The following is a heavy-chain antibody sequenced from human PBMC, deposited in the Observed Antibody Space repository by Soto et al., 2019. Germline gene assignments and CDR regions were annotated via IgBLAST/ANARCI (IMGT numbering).Heavy chain of an antibody. CDR2: IYYSGST. J-gene: IGHJ6*02. CDR1: GGSISSYY. V-gene: IGHV4-59*01. CDR3: ARGISKADGYYYYYGMDV. Sequence: SETLSLTCTVSGGSISSYYWSWIRQPPGKGLEWIGYIYYSGSTNYNPSLKSRVTISVDTSKNQFSLKLSSVTAADTAVYYCARGISKADGYYYYYGMDVWGQGTTVTVSS. D-gene: IGHD4-4*01.